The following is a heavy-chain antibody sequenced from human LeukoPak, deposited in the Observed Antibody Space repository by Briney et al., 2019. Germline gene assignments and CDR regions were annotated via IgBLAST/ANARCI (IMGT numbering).Heavy chain of an antibody. CDR2: INHSGST. V-gene: IGHV4-34*01. J-gene: IGHJ4*02. CDR3: ARGTYYDSSGYRSFDY. CDR1: GGSFGGYY. D-gene: IGHD3-22*01. Sequence: SETLSLTCAVYGGSFGGYYWSWIRQPPGKGLEWIGEINHSGSTNYNPSLKSRVTISVDTSKNQFSLKLSSVTAADTAVYYCARGTYYDSSGYRSFDYWGQGTLVTVSS.